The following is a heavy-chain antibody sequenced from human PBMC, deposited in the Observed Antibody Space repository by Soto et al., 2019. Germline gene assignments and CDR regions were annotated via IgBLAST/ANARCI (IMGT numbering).Heavy chain of an antibody. J-gene: IGHJ4*02. CDR2: IYPGDSDT. V-gene: IGHV5-51*01. CDR1: GDRFTTYW. Sequence: PGESLKISCTVSGDRFTTYWIGWVRQMPGKGLEWMGIIYPGDSDTRYSPSFQGQVTISADKSIFTASLRWTSLKASDTAIYYCVRHKGPDDYDTSGHLDSWGQGTLVTVSS. CDR3: VRHKGPDDYDTSGHLDS. D-gene: IGHD3-22*01.